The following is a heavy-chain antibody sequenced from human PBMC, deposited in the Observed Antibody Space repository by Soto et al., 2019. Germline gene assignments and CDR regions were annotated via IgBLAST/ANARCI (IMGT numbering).Heavy chain of an antibody. CDR3: ASSSSGWKNPPGY. CDR1: GGSFSGYY. J-gene: IGHJ4*02. D-gene: IGHD6-19*01. Sequence: QVQLQQWGAGLLKPSETLSLTCAVYGGSFSGYYWSWIRQPPGKGLEWIGEINHSGSTNYNPSLKSRVTISVDTSKNQFSLKLSSVTAADTAVYYRASSSSGWKNPPGYCGQGTLVTVSS. V-gene: IGHV4-34*01. CDR2: INHSGST.